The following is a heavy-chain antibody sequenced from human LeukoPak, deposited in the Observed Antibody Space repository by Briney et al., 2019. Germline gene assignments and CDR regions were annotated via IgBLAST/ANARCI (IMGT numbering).Heavy chain of an antibody. CDR1: GYTFTSYG. CDR3: GNYDGRGKFDY. J-gene: IGHJ4*02. V-gene: IGHV1-18*01. CDR2: VSGYNGNT. Sequence: ASVKVSCKASGYTFTSYGISWVRQAPGQGLEWMGWVSGYNGNTKNAQKFQGRVTMTTDTSTSKAYMELRSLRSDDAAVYFCGNYDGRGKFDYWGQGTLVTVSS. D-gene: IGHD3-22*01.